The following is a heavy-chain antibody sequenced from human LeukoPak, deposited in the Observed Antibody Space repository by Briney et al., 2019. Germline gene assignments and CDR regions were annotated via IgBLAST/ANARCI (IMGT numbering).Heavy chain of an antibody. CDR2: IKSKTDGGTT. Sequence: GGSLRLSCAASGFTFSNAWMSWVRQAPGKGLEWVGRIKSKTDGGTTDYAAPVKGRFTISRDDSKNTLYLQMNSLKTEDTAVYYCTTDALIVGATRNDYWGQGTLVTVSS. V-gene: IGHV3-15*01. J-gene: IGHJ4*02. CDR3: TTDALIVGATRNDY. D-gene: IGHD1-26*01. CDR1: GFTFSNAW.